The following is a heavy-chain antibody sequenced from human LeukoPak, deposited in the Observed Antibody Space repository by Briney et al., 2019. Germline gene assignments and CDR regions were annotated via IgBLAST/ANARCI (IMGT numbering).Heavy chain of an antibody. J-gene: IGHJ4*02. CDR2: IYTSGST. CDR3: ARDVFCSGGSCLRAFDY. D-gene: IGHD2-15*01. V-gene: IGHV4-4*07. CDR1: GGSISSYY. Sequence: PSETLSLTCTVSGGSISSYYWSWLRQPAGKGLEWIGRIYTSGSTNYNPSLKSRVTMSVDTSENQFSLKLSSVTAADTAVYYCARDVFCSGGSCLRAFDYWGQGTLVTVSS.